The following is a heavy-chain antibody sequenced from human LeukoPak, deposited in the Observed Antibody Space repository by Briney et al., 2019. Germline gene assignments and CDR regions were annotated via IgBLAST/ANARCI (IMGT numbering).Heavy chain of an antibody. Sequence: GGSLRLSCAASGFTFSDYYMTWVRQAPGKGLEWVSSISGSGGTKYYPDSVRGRFTISRDNAKNTLYLQMNSLRAEDTAVYYCAKVEDIVVVPDAQMAFDIWGKGTMVTVSS. J-gene: IGHJ3*02. CDR2: ISGSGGTK. V-gene: IGHV3-23*01. CDR3: AKVEDIVVVPDAQMAFDI. CDR1: GFTFSDYY. D-gene: IGHD2-2*01.